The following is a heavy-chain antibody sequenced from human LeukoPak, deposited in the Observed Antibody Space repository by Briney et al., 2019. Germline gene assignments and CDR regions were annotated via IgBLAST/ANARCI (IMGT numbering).Heavy chain of an antibody. CDR2: IIPIFGTA. CDR1: GGTFSSYA. D-gene: IGHD1-14*01. V-gene: IGHV1-69*01. CDR3: ARAPDGPDPLHYYYIDV. J-gene: IGHJ6*03. Sequence: SVKVSCKASGGTFSSYAISWVRQAPGQGLEWMGGIIPIFGTANYAQKFQGRVTITADVSTTTAYMELSSLRSDDTAIYYCARAPDGPDPLHYYYIDVWGKGTTVTVSS.